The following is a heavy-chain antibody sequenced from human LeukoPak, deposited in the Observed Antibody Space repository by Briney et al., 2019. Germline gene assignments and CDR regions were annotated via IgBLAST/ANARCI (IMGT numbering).Heavy chain of an antibody. D-gene: IGHD6-19*01. Sequence: GGSLRLSCAASGFTFSSYWMSWVRQAPGKGLEWVANIKQDGSEKYYVDSVKGRFTISRDNAKNSLYLQMNSLRAEDTAVYYCARGVRYSSGWDFDYWGQGTLVTVSS. CDR3: ARGVRYSSGWDFDY. CDR2: IKQDGSEK. V-gene: IGHV3-7*01. CDR1: GFTFSSYW. J-gene: IGHJ4*02.